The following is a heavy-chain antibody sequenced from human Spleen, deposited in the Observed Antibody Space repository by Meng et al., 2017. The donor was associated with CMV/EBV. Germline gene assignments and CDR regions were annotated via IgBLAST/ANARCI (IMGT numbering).Heavy chain of an antibody. J-gene: IGHJ5*02. V-gene: IGHV3-33*03. Sequence: GESLKISCAASGFTFSVYGMHWVRQAPGKGLEWVAVIWYDGSKKYYADSVKGRFTISRDNAKNSLYLQMNSLRAEDTAFYYCASAFRSRGVTASFDPWGQGTLVTVSS. CDR2: IWYDGSKK. D-gene: IGHD4-23*01. CDR3: ASAFRSRGVTASFDP. CDR1: GFTFSVYG.